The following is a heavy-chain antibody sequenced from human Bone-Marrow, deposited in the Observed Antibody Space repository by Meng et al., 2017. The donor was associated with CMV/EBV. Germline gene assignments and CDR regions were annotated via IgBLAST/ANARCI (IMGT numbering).Heavy chain of an antibody. CDR1: GYSFTSYW. CDR2: IYPGDSDT. V-gene: IGHV5-51*01. CDR3: ARPRYSSSWTDAFDI. J-gene: IGHJ3*02. D-gene: IGHD6-13*01. Sequence: GGSLRLSCKGSGYSFTSYWIGWVRQMPGKGLEWMGIIYPGDSDTRYSPSFKGQVTISADKSISTAYLQWSSLKASDTAMYYCARPRYSSSWTDAFDIWGQGTMVTVSS.